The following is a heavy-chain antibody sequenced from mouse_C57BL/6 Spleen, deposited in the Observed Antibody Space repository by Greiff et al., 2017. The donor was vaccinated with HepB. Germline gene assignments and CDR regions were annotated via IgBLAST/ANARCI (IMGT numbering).Heavy chain of an antibody. CDR3: ARPGYGSSYVGYFDV. J-gene: IGHJ1*03. V-gene: IGHV5-15*01. Sequence: EVKLMESGGGLVQPGGSLKLSCAASGFTFSDYGMAWVRQAPRKGPEWVAFISNLAYSIYYADTVTGRFTISRENAKNTLYLEMSSLRSEDTAMYYCARPGYGSSYVGYFDVWGTGTTVTVSS. D-gene: IGHD1-1*01. CDR1: GFTFSDYG. CDR2: ISNLAYSI.